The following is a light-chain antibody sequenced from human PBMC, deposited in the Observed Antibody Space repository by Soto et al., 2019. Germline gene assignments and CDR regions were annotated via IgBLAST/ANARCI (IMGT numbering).Light chain of an antibody. J-gene: IGKJ1*01. CDR2: AGA. Sequence: DIQMTQSPSSLSASVGDRVTITWRASQSISSCLNWYQQKPEDARNLLIYAGASVHMWVPSRFSGSRAGTDYTIHIISMQHEDYVIDYCHMNYTNAPQTFGQGTKV. CDR3: HMNYTNAPQT. CDR1: QSISSC. V-gene: IGKV1-39*01.